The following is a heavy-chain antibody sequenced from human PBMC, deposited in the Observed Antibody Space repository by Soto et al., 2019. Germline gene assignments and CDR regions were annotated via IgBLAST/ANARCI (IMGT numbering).Heavy chain of an antibody. J-gene: IGHJ4*02. CDR1: GGSISSGGYY. V-gene: IGHV4-31*03. CDR3: AREGGIVGATAADY. D-gene: IGHD1-26*01. Sequence: PSETLSLTCTVSGGSISSGGYYWSWIRQHPGKGLEWIGYIYYSGSTYYNPSLKSRVTISVDTSKNQFSLKLSSVTAADTAVYYYAREGGIVGATAADYWGQGTLVTVSS. CDR2: IYYSGST.